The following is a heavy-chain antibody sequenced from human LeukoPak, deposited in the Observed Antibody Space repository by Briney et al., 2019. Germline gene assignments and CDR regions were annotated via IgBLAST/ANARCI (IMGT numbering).Heavy chain of an antibody. CDR1: GYIFTGYY. D-gene: IGHD5-24*01. CDR3: ARDGDGYNLD. J-gene: IGHJ4*02. CDR2: INSNNGDT. Sequence: ASVKVSCKASGYIFTGYYLHWVRRAPGQGLEWVGGINSNNGDTHYAQNFQGRVTMTRDTSISTAYMELSRLGSDDTAVYYCARDGDGYNLDWGQGTLVTVSS. V-gene: IGHV1-2*02.